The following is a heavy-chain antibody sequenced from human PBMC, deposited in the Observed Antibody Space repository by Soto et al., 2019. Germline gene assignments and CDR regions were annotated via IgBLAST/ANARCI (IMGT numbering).Heavy chain of an antibody. Sequence: EVQLVQSGAEVKKPGESLKISCKGSGYSFTSYWIGWVRQMPGKGLEWMGIIYPGDSDTRYSPSFQGQVTISADKSISTAYLQWSSLKASDTAMYYCARQEVGVRNGSGSQYLGVYYYYMDVWGKGTTVTVSS. D-gene: IGHD3-10*01. CDR1: GYSFTSYW. V-gene: IGHV5-51*01. CDR3: ARQEVGVRNGSGSQYLGVYYYYMDV. J-gene: IGHJ6*03. CDR2: IYPGDSDT.